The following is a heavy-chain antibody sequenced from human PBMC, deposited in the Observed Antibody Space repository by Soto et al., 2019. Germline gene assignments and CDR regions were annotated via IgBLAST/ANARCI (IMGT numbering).Heavy chain of an antibody. CDR3: AIDTPPTVY. Sequence: QVQLVQSGAEVKKPGASVKVSCKTSGYTFTSYHIIWVRQAPGQGLEWMGWISASNTNTNYAQKFQGRVTMTTDTLTSTAYMELRSLRSEDTAVYYCAIDTPPTVYLGQGTLVTVSS. V-gene: IGHV1-18*01. J-gene: IGHJ4*02. CDR2: ISASNTNT. CDR1: GYTFTSYH.